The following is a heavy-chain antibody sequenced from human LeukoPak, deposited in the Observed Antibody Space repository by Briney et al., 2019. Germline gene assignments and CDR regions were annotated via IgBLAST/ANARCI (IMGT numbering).Heavy chain of an antibody. D-gene: IGHD4-11*01. Sequence: QPGGSLRLSCAASGFTFSSSWMYWVRQAPGKGLVWVSRINSDENITTYADSVKGRFTISRDNAKNTLYLQMNSLRAEDTAVYYCARGLVHGFLDYWGQGTPVSVSA. CDR1: GFTFSSSW. J-gene: IGHJ4*02. CDR2: INSDENIT. V-gene: IGHV3-74*01. CDR3: ARGLVHGFLDY.